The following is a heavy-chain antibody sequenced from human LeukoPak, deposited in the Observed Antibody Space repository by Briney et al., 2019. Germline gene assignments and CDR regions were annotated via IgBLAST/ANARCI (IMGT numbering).Heavy chain of an antibody. CDR3: ARFCSGGSCYSGLDY. CDR2: IYYSGST. J-gene: IGHJ4*02. D-gene: IGHD2-15*01. CDR1: GGSISSYY. V-gene: IGHV4-59*01. Sequence: SETLSLTCTVSGGSISSYYWSWIRQPPGKGLEWVGYIYYSGSTTYNPSLKSRVTISVGTSNNQFSLKQSYVLAADAAVYYCARFCSGGSCYSGLDYWGQGTLVTVSS.